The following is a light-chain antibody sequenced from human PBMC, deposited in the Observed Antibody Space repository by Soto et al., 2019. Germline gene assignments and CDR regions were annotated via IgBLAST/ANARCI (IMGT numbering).Light chain of an antibody. CDR1: SSDVGGYNY. CDR3: SSYTSSSNYV. J-gene: IGLJ1*01. CDR2: EVS. V-gene: IGLV2-14*01. Sequence: QSALTQPASVSGSRGQSITISCTGTSSDVGGYNYVSWYQQHPGKAPKLMIYEVSNRPSGVSNRFSGSKSGNTASLTISGLQAEDEADYYCSSYTSSSNYVFGTGTKVTVL.